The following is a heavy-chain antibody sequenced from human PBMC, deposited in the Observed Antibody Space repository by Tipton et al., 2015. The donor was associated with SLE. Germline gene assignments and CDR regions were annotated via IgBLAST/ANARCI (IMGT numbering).Heavy chain of an antibody. CDR2: VYHSGST. Sequence: LRLSCTVSGGSIRTSSNFWAWIRQPPGKRPEWIGNVYHSGSTYYNPSLKRRVTILVETSKNQFSLRLLSVTAADTAVYYCANIAAAGHDAFDIWGQGTMVTVSS. CDR1: GGSIRTSSNF. CDR3: ANIAAAGHDAFDI. D-gene: IGHD6-13*01. V-gene: IGHV4-39*07. J-gene: IGHJ3*02.